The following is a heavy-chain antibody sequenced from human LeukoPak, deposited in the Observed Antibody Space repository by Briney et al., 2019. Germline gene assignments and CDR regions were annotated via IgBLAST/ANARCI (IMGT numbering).Heavy chain of an antibody. CDR2: IIPIFGTA. J-gene: IGHJ5*02. CDR1: GGTFSSYA. Sequence: SVKVSCKASGGTFSSYAISWVRQAPGQGPEWMGGIIPIFGTANYAQKFQGRVTITADKSTSTAYMGLSSLRSEDTAVYCCARVGDDCSSTSCTTYNWFDPWGQGTLVTVSS. CDR3: ARVGDDCSSTSCTTYNWFDP. D-gene: IGHD2-2*01. V-gene: IGHV1-69*06.